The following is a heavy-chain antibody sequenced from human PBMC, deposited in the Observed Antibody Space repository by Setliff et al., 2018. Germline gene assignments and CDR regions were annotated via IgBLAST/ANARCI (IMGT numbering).Heavy chain of an antibody. Sequence: GESLKISCKGSGYNFRDYWIGWVRQMPGKGLEWMGIVFSGDSDTRYSPSFQGQVTMSADKSINTAYLQWSSLKASDTAMYYCARLGAPASHDAFDIWGQGTMVTVS. CDR2: VFSGDSDT. CDR3: ARLGAPASHDAFDI. V-gene: IGHV5-51*01. D-gene: IGHD6-25*01. CDR1: GYNFRDYW. J-gene: IGHJ3*02.